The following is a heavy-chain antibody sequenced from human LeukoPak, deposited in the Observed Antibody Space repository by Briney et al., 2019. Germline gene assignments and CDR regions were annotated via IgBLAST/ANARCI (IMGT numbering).Heavy chain of an antibody. J-gene: IGHJ6*03. D-gene: IGHD3-3*01. CDR2: IYYSGST. CDR3: ARGPYDFWSGYYTPWYYYYMDV. Sequence: SETLSLTCTVSGGSISSYYWSWIRQPPGKGLEWIGYIYYSGSTNYNPSLKSRVTISVDTSKNQFSLKLSSVTAADTAVYYCARGPYDFWSGYYTPWYYYYMDVWGKGTTVTVSS. CDR1: GGSISSYY. V-gene: IGHV4-59*01.